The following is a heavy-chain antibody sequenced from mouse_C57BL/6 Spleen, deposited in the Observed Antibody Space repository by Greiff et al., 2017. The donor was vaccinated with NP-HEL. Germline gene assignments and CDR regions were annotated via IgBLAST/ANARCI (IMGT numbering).Heavy chain of an antibody. Sequence: EVKLVESGGGLVKPGGSLKLSCAASGFTFSSYTMSWVRQTPEKRLEWVATISGGGGNTYYPDSVKGRFTLSRDNAKNTLYLQMSSLRSEDTALYYCARQGAGSSFYYAMDYWGQVPSVTVSS. D-gene: IGHD1-1*01. CDR1: GFTFSSYT. J-gene: IGHJ4*01. CDR3: ARQGAGSSFYYAMDY. CDR2: ISGGGGNT. V-gene: IGHV5-9*01.